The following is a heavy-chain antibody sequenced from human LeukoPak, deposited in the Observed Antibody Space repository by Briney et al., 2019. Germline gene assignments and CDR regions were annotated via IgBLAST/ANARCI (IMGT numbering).Heavy chain of an antibody. CDR3: AREGGFYRPLDY. D-gene: IGHD6-25*01. V-gene: IGHV4-4*02. CDR2: VHLDGRT. CDR1: GGSVSSTNW. Sequence: PSETLSLTCGVSGGSVSSTNWWPWIRQPPGKGLEWIGEVHLDGRTNFNPSLKSRLTMSVDLSENHVSLKLTSVTAADTAVYYCAREGGFYRPLDYSGQGTLVTVSS. J-gene: IGHJ4*02.